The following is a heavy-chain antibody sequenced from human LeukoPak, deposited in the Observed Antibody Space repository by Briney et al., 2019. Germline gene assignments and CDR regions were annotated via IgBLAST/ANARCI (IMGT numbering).Heavy chain of an antibody. CDR2: IYPSDSDT. V-gene: IGHV5-51*01. Sequence: GESLKIFCKGSGYTFTTSWIGWVRQVPGKGPEWMAIIYPSDSDTTYSPSFQGQVTISADKSINTAYLQWSSLQASDTAMYYCARLYGRYFDYWGQGTLVTVSS. CDR1: GYTFTTSW. D-gene: IGHD2-8*01. CDR3: ARLYGRYFDY. J-gene: IGHJ4*02.